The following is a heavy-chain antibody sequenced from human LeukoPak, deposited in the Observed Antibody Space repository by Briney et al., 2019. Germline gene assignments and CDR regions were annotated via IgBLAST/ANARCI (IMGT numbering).Heavy chain of an antibody. J-gene: IGHJ6*03. D-gene: IGHD3-10*01. CDR3: ARITGSYYYYYMDV. CDR2: IYTSGST. V-gene: IGHV4-61*02. Sequence: PSETLSLTCTVSGGSISSGSYYWSWIRQPAGKGLEWIGRIYTSGSTNYNPSLKSRVTISVDTSKNQFSLKLSSVTAADTAVYYCARITGSYYYYYMDVWGKGTTVTVSS. CDR1: GGSISSGSYY.